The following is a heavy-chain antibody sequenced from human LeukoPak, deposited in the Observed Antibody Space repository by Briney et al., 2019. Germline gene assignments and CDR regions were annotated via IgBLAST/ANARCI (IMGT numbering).Heavy chain of an antibody. Sequence: QPGGSLRLSCAASGVTFSNYDMHWGRQAPGKGLEWVAVIWYDGSNKYYADSVKGRFTLSRDNSKKTLYLQMNSLRAEDTSVYYCAKRNSGNYFDDWGQGSLVTVSS. D-gene: IGHD1-26*01. CDR1: GVTFSNYD. J-gene: IGHJ4*02. V-gene: IGHV3-33*06. CDR3: AKRNSGNYFDD. CDR2: IWYDGSNK.